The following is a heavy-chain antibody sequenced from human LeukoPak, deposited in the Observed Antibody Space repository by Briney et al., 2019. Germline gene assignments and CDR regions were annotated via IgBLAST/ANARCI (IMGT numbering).Heavy chain of an antibody. D-gene: IGHD2-2*02. CDR3: ARGYCSSTSCYTPFDY. J-gene: IGHJ4*02. CDR1: GGTFSSYA. Sequence: ASVKVSCKASGGTFSSYAISWVRQAPGQGLEWMGGIIPIFGTANYAQKFQGRVTITTDESTSTAYMELSSLRSEDTAVYCCARGYCSSTSCYTPFDYWGQGTLVTVSS. CDR2: IIPIFGTA. V-gene: IGHV1-69*05.